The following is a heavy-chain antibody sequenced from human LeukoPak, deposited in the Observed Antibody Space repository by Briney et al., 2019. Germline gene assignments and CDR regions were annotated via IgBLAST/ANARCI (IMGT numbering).Heavy chain of an antibody. CDR3: ARVTSSGYRFDY. CDR2: IYYSGST. Sequence: SETLSLTCTVSVGSISSHYWSWIRQPRGKGLEWIGYIYYSGSTNYNPSLKSRVTISVDTSKNQFSLKLSSVTAADTAVYYCARVTSSGYRFDYWGQGTLVTVSS. V-gene: IGHV4-59*08. CDR1: VGSISSHY. D-gene: IGHD3-22*01. J-gene: IGHJ4*02.